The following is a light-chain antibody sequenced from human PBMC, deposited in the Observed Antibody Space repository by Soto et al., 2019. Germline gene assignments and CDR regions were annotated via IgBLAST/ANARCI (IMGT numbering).Light chain of an antibody. CDR3: QQFSSYPLT. V-gene: IGKV3-11*01. CDR2: DAS. CDR1: QSISSY. J-gene: IGKJ4*01. Sequence: EIVLTQSPATLSLSPGERATLSCRASQSISSYLAWYQQTPGQAPRLLIYDASNRATGIPDRFSGCGSGTDFTLTISRLEPDDFAVYYCQQFSSYPLTFGGGTKVDIK.